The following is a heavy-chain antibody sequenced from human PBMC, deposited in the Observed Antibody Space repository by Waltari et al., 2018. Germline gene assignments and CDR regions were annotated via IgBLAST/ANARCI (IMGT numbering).Heavy chain of an antibody. D-gene: IGHD3-3*01. V-gene: IGHV1-58*01. CDR3: AAPAEGVRFLERFGAFDI. CDR1: GFTFTSSA. CDR2: IVVGSGNT. J-gene: IGHJ3*02. Sequence: QMQLVQSGPEVKKPGTSVKVSCKASGFTFTSSAVQWVRQARGQRLEWIGWIVVGSGNTNYAQKFQERVTITRDMSTSTAYMELSSLRSEDTAVYYCAAPAEGVRFLERFGAFDIWGQGTMVTVSS.